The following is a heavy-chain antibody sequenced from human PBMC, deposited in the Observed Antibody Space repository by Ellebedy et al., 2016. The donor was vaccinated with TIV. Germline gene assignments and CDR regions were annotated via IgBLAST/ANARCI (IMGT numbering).Heavy chain of an antibody. Sequence: SETLSLTCTVSGGSISSYYWSWIRQSPGKGLEWIGYMYSSGNPNYNPSLKSRVTISIDTSKNQFSLKLSFVTAADTAVYYCARQSADGWYGNWFDPWGQGTLVTVSS. J-gene: IGHJ5*02. CDR2: MYSSGNP. CDR3: ARQSADGWYGNWFDP. D-gene: IGHD6-19*01. CDR1: GGSISSYY. V-gene: IGHV4-59*08.